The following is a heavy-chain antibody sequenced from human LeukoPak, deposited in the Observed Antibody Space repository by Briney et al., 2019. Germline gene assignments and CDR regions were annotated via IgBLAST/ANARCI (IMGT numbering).Heavy chain of an antibody. CDR2: INSDGSST. CDR1: GFTFSSYW. V-gene: IGHV3-74*01. CDR3: ASIHYDFWSGLFDY. Sequence: PGGSLRLSCAASGFTFSSYWMHWVRHAPGKGLVWVSRINSDGSSTSYADSVKGRFTISRDNAKNTLYLQMNSLRAEDTAVYYCASIHYDFWSGLFDYWGQGTLVTVSS. D-gene: IGHD3-3*01. J-gene: IGHJ4*02.